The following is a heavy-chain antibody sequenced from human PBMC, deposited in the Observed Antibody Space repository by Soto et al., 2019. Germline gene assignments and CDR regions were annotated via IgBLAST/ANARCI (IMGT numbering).Heavy chain of an antibody. CDR2: IYYSGST. CDR3: ARAYGGNCSDY. V-gene: IGHV4-59*01. CDR1: GGSISPYY. J-gene: IGHJ4*02. D-gene: IGHD2-15*01. Sequence: PSETLSLTCTVSGGSISPYYWSWIRQPPGRGLEWIGYIYYSGSTNYNPSLKSRVTISVDTSKNQFSLKLSSVTAADTAMYYCARAYGGNCSDYWGQGTLVTVSS.